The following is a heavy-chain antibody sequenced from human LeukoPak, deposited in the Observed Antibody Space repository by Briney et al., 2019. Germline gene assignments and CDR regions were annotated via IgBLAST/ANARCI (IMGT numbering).Heavy chain of an antibody. D-gene: IGHD1-1*01. CDR3: AREMSGGATTDY. CDR1: GFTFSDHY. Sequence: KPGGSLRLSCAASGFTFSDHYMNWIRQAPGKGLEWVSSISSSSAYIKYANFVKGRFTISRDNAKNSLYLQMNSLRVEDTAVYYCAREMSGGATTDYWGQGTLVTVSS. CDR2: ISSSSAYI. V-gene: IGHV3-11*06. J-gene: IGHJ4*02.